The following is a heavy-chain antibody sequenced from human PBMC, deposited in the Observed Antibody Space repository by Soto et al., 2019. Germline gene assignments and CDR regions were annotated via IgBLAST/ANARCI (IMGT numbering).Heavy chain of an antibody. CDR2: IFYSDNT. V-gene: IGHV4-61*08. Sequence: SETLSLTCAVSGGSISSGGYSWSWVRQSPGKGLEWIGYIFYSDNTNYNPSLKSRVTISVDTSKNQFSLKLTSVTAADTAVYFCARGGETYYDFWSGFSPIDYWGQGTLVTVSS. D-gene: IGHD3-3*01. CDR3: ARGGETYYDFWSGFSPIDY. J-gene: IGHJ4*02. CDR1: GGSISSGGYS.